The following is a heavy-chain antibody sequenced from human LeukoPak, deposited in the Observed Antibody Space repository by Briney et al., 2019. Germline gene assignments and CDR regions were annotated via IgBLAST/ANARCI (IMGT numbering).Heavy chain of an antibody. V-gene: IGHV3-21*01. CDR2: ISSSSSYI. D-gene: IGHD4-17*01. CDR1: GFTFSSYS. CDR3: ARTNDDYGDYIFDY. Sequence: PGGSLRLSCAASGFTFSSYSMNWVRQAPGKGLEWVSSISSSSSYIYYADSVKGRFTISRDNAKNSLYLQMNSLRAEDTAVYYCARTNDDYGDYIFDYWGQGTLVTVSS. J-gene: IGHJ4*02.